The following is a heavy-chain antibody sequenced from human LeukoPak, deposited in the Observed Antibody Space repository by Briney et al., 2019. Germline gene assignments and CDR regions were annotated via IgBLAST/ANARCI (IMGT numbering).Heavy chain of an antibody. J-gene: IGHJ6*03. CDR1: RFTFSNYA. D-gene: IGHD6-19*01. V-gene: IGHV3-23*01. CDR3: AKAGAFDLYYYYYMDV. CDR2: ISGSGGNT. Sequence: PGGSLRLSCAASRFTFSNYAMNWVRQAPGKGLEWVSAISGSGGNTYYADSVKGRFTISRDNSKNTLYLQMNSLRVEDTAVYYCAKAGAFDLYYYYYMDVWGKGTTVTVSS.